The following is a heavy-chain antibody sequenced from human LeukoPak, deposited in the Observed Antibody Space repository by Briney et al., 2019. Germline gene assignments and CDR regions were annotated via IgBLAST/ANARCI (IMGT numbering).Heavy chain of an antibody. CDR1: GGSFSGYY. V-gene: IGHV4-34*01. CDR3: AGILSSTSSVDY. D-gene: IGHD2-2*01. CDR2: INHSGST. J-gene: IGHJ4*02. Sequence: SETLSLTCAVYGGSFSGYYWSWIRQPPGKGLEWIGEINHSGSTDYNPSLKSRVTISVDTSKNQFSLKLSSVTAAGTAVYYCAGILSSTSSVDYWGQGTLVTVSS.